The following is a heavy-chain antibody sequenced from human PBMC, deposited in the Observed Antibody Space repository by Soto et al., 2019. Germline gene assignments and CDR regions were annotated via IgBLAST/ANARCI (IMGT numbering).Heavy chain of an antibody. V-gene: IGHV4-31*03. CDR1: GGSISSGGYY. J-gene: IGHJ1*01. CDR2: IHYSGSS. D-gene: IGHD3-16*01. CDR3: ARGVLH. Sequence: QVQLQESGPGLVKPSQTLSLTCTVSGGSISSGGYYWGWIRQHPGKGLGWTGSIHYSGSSYYNPSRRSRVTTSVDTSKSQLSRKLSSVTAPATAVYYCARGVLHWGQGTLVTVSS.